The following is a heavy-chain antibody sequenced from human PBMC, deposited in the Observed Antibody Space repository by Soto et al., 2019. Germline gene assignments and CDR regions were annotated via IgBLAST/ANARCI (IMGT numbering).Heavy chain of an antibody. V-gene: IGHV3-33*01. Sequence: QVQLVESGGGVVQPGRSLRLSCAASGLTFSSYGMHWVRQAPGKGLEWVAVIWYDGINKYYADSVKGRFTISRDNSKNTVYLQMNSLRVEDTSVYYCARPKGSWVEALDIWGQWTMVTVSS. CDR3: ARPKGSWVEALDI. D-gene: IGHD6-13*01. CDR2: IWYDGINK. CDR1: GLTFSSYG. J-gene: IGHJ3*02.